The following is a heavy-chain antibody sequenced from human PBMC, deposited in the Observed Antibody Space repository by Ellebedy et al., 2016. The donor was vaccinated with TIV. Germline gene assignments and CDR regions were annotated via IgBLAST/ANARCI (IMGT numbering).Heavy chain of an antibody. Sequence: ASVKVSXXASGYTFTSYDINWVRQATGQGLEWMGWMNPNSGNTGYAQKFQGRVTMTRNTSISTAYMELSSLRSEDTAVYYCARLGGSFYYYYYMDVWGKGTTVTVSS. D-gene: IGHD2-15*01. V-gene: IGHV1-8*01. CDR3: ARLGGSFYYYYYMDV. CDR1: GYTFTSYD. J-gene: IGHJ6*03. CDR2: MNPNSGNT.